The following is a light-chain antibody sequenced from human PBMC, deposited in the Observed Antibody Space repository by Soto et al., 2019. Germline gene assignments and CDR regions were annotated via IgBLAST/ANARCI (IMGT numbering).Light chain of an antibody. J-gene: IGKJ5*01. CDR3: QQYHNWPMT. V-gene: IGKV3-15*01. CDR2: DSS. CDR1: ESISSH. Sequence: EIVMTQSPGTLSVSPGERVSLSCRASESISSHLAWYQQKPGQAPRLLIYDSSTRATGIPAGFSGSASGTEFTLTISSLQSEDFAVYYCQQYHNWPMTFGQGTRLEIK.